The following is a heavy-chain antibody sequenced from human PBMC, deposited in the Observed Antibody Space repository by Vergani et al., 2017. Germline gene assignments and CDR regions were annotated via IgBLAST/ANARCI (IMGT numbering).Heavy chain of an antibody. V-gene: IGHV3-30*03. J-gene: IGHJ6*03. D-gene: IGHD1-1*01. CDR2: IPYDGNKK. Sequence: QVQLVESGGGEVQPGRSLRLSCSAAGFSFSDYDVHWVRQAPGKGLEWVSIIPYDGNKKNYADSVKGRFTISRDNSKNTLYLEMNALRAEDTAVYYCARDFLTRVTTLDYYYMGVWGKGTPVTVSS. CDR1: GFSFSDYD. CDR3: ARDFLTRVTTLDYYYMGV.